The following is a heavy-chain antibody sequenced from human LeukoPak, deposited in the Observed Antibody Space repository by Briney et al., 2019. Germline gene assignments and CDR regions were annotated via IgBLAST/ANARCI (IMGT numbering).Heavy chain of an antibody. V-gene: IGHV3-23*01. CDR3: AKLAKALGYCSGGSCPYYMDV. J-gene: IGHJ6*03. CDR1: GFTFSSYA. Sequence: GGSLRLSCAASGFTFSSYAMSWVRQAPGKGLEWVSAISGSGGSTYYADSVKGRFTISRDNSKNTLYLQMNSLRAEDTAVYYCAKLAKALGYCSGGSCPYYMDVWGKGTTVTVSS. CDR2: ISGSGGST. D-gene: IGHD2-15*01.